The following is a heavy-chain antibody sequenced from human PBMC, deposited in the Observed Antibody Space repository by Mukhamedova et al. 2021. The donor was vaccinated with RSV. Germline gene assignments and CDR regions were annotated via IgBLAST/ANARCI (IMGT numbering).Heavy chain of an antibody. D-gene: IGHD3-16*01. J-gene: IGHJ4*02. V-gene: IGHV1-3*01. CDR3: ASSHAPWGFDY. CDR2: GNT. Sequence: GNTKYSQQFQGRVTFTRDTSASTAYMEVSSLRSEDTAVYYCASSHAPWGFDYWGQGTLVTVSS.